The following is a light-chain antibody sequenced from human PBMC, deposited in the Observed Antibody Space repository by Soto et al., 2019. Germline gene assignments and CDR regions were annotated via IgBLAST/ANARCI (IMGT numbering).Light chain of an antibody. Sequence: EIVMTQSPATLSVSPGESATLSCRASQSISSELAWYQQKPGQPPRLLIYGASTRATGVPDRLTGSGSGSDFDLTISGLQSEDFAVYYCQQGHNWPLTLGQRTTLEI. J-gene: IGKJ2*01. CDR1: QSISSE. V-gene: IGKV3-15*01. CDR3: QQGHNWPLT. CDR2: GAS.